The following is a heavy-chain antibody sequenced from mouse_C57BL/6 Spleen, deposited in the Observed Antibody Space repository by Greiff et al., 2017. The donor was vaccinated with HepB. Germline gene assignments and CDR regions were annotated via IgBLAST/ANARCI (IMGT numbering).Heavy chain of an antibody. V-gene: IGHV1-69*01. CDR2: IDPSDSYT. CDR1: GYTFTSYW. D-gene: IGHD2-1*01. J-gene: IGHJ2*01. CDR3: ARDGGKSFDY. Sequence: QVQLQQPGAELVMPGASVKLSCKASGYTFTSYWMHWVKQRPGQGLEWIGEIDPSDSYTNYNQKFKGKSTLTVDKSSSTAYMQLSSLTSEDSAVYYCARDGGKSFDYWGQGTTLTVSS.